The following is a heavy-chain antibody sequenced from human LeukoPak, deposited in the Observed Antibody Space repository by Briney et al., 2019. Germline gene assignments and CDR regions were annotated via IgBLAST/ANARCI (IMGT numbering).Heavy chain of an antibody. Sequence: RTGGSLRLSCAASGLTPSNCAMSWVRQAPGKGLEWVSAISGSGDGTHYADSVKGRFTISRDNSNSMLYLQMNSLRAEDTARYYCAARPTSAPVAPSDFWGQGTLVTVSS. J-gene: IGHJ4*02. D-gene: IGHD6-19*01. CDR3: AARPTSAPVAPSDF. CDR1: GLTPSNCA. CDR2: ISGSGDGT. V-gene: IGHV3-23*01.